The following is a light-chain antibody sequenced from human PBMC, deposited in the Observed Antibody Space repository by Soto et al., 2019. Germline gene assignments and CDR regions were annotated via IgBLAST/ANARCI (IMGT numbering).Light chain of an antibody. CDR1: QNVLYSSNNENY. V-gene: IGKV4-1*01. Sequence: DIVMIQSPDSLAVSLGERATINCKSSQNVLYSSNNENYLAWFQQKPGQPPKLLIYWASTRDSGVPDRFSGSGSGTDFTLTISSLQAEDVAVYYCQQYYSTPYTFGQGTKLEIK. J-gene: IGKJ2*01. CDR3: QQYYSTPYT. CDR2: WAS.